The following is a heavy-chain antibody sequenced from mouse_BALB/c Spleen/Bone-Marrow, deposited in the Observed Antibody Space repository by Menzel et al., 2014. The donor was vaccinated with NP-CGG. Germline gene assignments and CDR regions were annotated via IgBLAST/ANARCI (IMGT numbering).Heavy chain of an antibody. Sequence: VMLVESGAELVRPGSSVKISCKASGYAFSTYWMIWVKQRPGQGLEWIGQIYPGDGDTNYNGEFKGKATLTADKSSSTAYMQLSSLTSEDSAVYFCARGARSAMDYWGQGTSVTVS. CDR3: ARGARSAMDY. CDR2: IYPGDGDT. V-gene: IGHV1-80*01. CDR1: GYAFSTYW. J-gene: IGHJ4*01.